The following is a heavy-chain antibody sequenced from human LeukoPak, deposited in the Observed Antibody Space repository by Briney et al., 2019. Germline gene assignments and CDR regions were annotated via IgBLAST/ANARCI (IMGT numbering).Heavy chain of an antibody. V-gene: IGHV3-20*04. CDR3: ARDSKLGGFGELSCCYYYMDV. CDR1: GFTFDDYG. D-gene: IGHD3-10*01. J-gene: IGHJ6*03. Sequence: PGGSLRLSCAASGFTFDDYGMSWVRQAPGKGLEWVSGINWNGGSTGYADPVKGRFTISRDNAKNSLYLQMNSLRAEDTALYYCARDSKLGGFGELSCCYYYMDVWGKGTTVTVSS. CDR2: INWNGGST.